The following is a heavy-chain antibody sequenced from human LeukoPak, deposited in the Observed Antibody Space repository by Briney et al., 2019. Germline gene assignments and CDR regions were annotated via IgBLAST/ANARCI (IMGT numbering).Heavy chain of an antibody. CDR3: ARDYGYYYDSSGYYYFDY. V-gene: IGHV1-46*01. Sequence: ASVKVSCKASGYTFTSYYVHWVRQAPGQGLEWMGIINPSGGSTSYAQKFQGRVTMTRDTSTSTVYMELSSLRSEDTAVYYCARDYGYYYDSSGYYYFDYWGQGTLVTVSS. J-gene: IGHJ4*02. CDR1: GYTFTSYY. CDR2: INPSGGST. D-gene: IGHD3-22*01.